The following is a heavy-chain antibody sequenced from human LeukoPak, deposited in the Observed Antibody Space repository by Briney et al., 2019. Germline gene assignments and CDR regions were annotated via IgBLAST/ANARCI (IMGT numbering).Heavy chain of an antibody. CDR2: IYYSGST. D-gene: IGHD3-22*01. CDR1: GGSLSSGGYY. J-gene: IGHJ6*02. Sequence: PSQTLSLTCTVSGGSLSSGGYYWGWVRQHPGKGLEWVGYIYYSGSTYYDPSLKSRVTISVDTSKNQFSLKLSSVTAADTAVYYCASTMIVVDYYYGMDVWGQGTTVTVSS. CDR3: ASTMIVVDYYYGMDV. V-gene: IGHV4-31*03.